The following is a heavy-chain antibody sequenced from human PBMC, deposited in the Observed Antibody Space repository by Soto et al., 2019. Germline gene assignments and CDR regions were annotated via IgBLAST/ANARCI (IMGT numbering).Heavy chain of an antibody. V-gene: IGHV4-4*07. Sequence: PSETLSLTCTVSGGSISSYYWSWIRQPAGKGLEWIGRIYTSGRTNYNPSLNSPVTMSVDTSKNQFSLKLSSVTAADSAVYYCARDSGYCSGGSCYAGLNWFDPWGQGTLVTVSS. CDR2: IYTSGRT. D-gene: IGHD2-15*01. J-gene: IGHJ5*02. CDR3: ARDSGYCSGGSCYAGLNWFDP. CDR1: GGSISSYY.